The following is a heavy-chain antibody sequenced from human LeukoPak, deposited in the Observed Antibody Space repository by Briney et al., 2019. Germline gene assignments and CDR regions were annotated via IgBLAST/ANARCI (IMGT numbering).Heavy chain of an antibody. J-gene: IGHJ6*03. CDR2: IYYSGST. Sequence: PSETLSLTCTVSGGSISSYYWSWIRQPPGKGLEWIGYIYYSGSTNYNPSLKSRVTISVDTSKNQFSLKLSSVTAADTAVYYCARRITMVRGVPLYYYYYMDVWGKGTTVTISS. CDR1: GGSISSYY. CDR3: ARRITMVRGVPLYYYYYMDV. V-gene: IGHV4-59*12. D-gene: IGHD3-10*01.